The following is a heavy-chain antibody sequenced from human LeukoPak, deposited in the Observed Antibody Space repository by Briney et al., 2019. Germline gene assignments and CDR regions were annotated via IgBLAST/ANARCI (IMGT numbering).Heavy chain of an antibody. CDR1: GGSISSYY. J-gene: IGHJ4*02. D-gene: IGHD2-21*01. Sequence: SETLSLTCTVSGGSISSYYLSWIRQPPGKGLEWIGYIYYSGSTNYNPSLKSRVTISVVTSQNQFSLKLSSVTAADTAVYYCARVRSIADIVGPTGYYFDYWGQGTLVTVSS. V-gene: IGHV4-59*08. CDR3: ARVRSIADIVGPTGYYFDY. CDR2: IYYSGST.